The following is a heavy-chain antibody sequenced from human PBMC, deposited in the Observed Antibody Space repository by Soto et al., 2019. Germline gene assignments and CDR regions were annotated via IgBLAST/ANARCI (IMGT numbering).Heavy chain of an antibody. J-gene: IGHJ4*02. V-gene: IGHV4-31*03. Sequence: QVQLQESGPGLVKPSQTLSLTCTVSGGSICSGGYYWSWIRQHTGKGLEWIGYIYYSGSTYYNPSLKSRVTISVDPSKNQFSLTLISATAAATAVYYCARAGHYGDYGYFDYWGQGTLVTVSS. D-gene: IGHD4-17*01. CDR3: ARAGHYGDYGYFDY. CDR1: GGSICSGGYY. CDR2: IYYSGST.